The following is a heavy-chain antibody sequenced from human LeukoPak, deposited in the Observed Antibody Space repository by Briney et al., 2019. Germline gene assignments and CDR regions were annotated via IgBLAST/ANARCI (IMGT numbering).Heavy chain of an antibody. V-gene: IGHV3-15*01. D-gene: IGHD3-10*01. Sequence: GGSLRLSCAASGFTFSSYSMNWVRQAPGKGLEWVGRIKSKTDGGTTDYAAPVKGRFTISRDDSKNTLYLQMNSLKTEDTAVYYCTTDQYYYGSGSSSGPFDYWGQGTLVTVSS. CDR1: GFTFSSYS. CDR3: TTDQYYYGSGSSSGPFDY. CDR2: IKSKTDGGTT. J-gene: IGHJ4*02.